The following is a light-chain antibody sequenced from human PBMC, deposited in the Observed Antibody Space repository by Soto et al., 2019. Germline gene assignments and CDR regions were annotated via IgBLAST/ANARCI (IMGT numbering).Light chain of an antibody. CDR3: QEYKTGPGYN. V-gene: IGKV1-5*03. J-gene: IGKJ2*01. Sequence: DIQVTQSPSFVSASVGDSVTLTCRASQSFGRWLAWYQQKPGKDPELLIYKTSTLERGVASRFSGSGSGTEFTLTISSLQPDDFATYYCQEYKTGPGYNFGQGTRLEIK. CDR2: KTS. CDR1: QSFGRW.